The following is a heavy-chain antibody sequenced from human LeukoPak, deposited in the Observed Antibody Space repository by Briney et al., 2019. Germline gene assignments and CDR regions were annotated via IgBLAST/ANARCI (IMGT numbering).Heavy chain of an antibody. CDR3: ARGQYYYASGSSFLKRGVSAFDI. V-gene: IGHV1-3*03. D-gene: IGHD3-10*01. Sequence: ASVKVSCKASGYIFISYAMHWVRQAPGQRLEWMGSINAGTGNTKYSQEFQGRVTITRDISASTAYMELSSLRSEDMAVYYCARGQYYYASGSSFLKRGVSAFDIWGQGTMVTVSS. CDR1: GYIFISYA. J-gene: IGHJ3*02. CDR2: INAGTGNT.